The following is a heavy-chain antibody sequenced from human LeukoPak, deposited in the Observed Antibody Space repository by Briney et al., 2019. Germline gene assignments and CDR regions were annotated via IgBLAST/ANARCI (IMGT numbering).Heavy chain of an antibody. V-gene: IGHV1-69*04. CDR2: IIPILGIA. Sequence: ASVKVSFKASGGTFSSYAISWVRQAPGQGLEWMGRIIPILGIANYAQKFQGRVTITADKSTSTAYMELSSLRSEDTAVYYCARGAMDLDYWGQGTLVTVSS. CDR1: GGTFSSYA. CDR3: ARGAMDLDY. D-gene: IGHD5-18*01. J-gene: IGHJ4*02.